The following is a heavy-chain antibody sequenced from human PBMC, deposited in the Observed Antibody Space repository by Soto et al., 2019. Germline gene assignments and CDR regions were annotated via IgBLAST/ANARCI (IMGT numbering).Heavy chain of an antibody. CDR1: GGSISTYY. J-gene: IGHJ5*02. V-gene: IGHV4-59*01. D-gene: IGHD6-25*01. CDR2: IHYDGRT. CDR3: ARDQLSSGLYGWFDP. Sequence: HVQLQESGPGLVKPSETLSLTCTVSGGSISTYYWSWIRQPPGKGLEWIGYIHYDGRTSYTPSLSSRVTISVGTSKIQFSLILSSVTSADTAVYYCARDQLSSGLYGWFDPWGQGTLVTVSS.